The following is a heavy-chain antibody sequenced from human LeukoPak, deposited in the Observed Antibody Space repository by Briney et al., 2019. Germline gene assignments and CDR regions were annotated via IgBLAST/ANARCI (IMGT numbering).Heavy chain of an antibody. CDR1: GGSFSGYY. V-gene: IGHV4-34*01. J-gene: IGHJ5*02. Sequence: PSETLSLTCAVYGGSFSGYYWSWIRQPPGKGLEWIGEINHSGSTNYNPSLKSRVTISVDTSKNQFSLKLSSVTAAGTAVYYCARALWFGELFRRWFDPWGQGTLVTVSS. D-gene: IGHD3-10*01. CDR2: INHSGST. CDR3: ARALWFGELFRRWFDP.